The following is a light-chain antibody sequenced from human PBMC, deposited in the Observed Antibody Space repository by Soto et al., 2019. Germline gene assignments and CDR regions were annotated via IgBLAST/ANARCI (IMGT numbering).Light chain of an antibody. CDR3: QHYYTSPIT. CDR1: QTISIW. Sequence: DVPMTQSTSTMSGSVGDKVEIHCRASQTISIWLAWYQQKPGKAPKLLIYKASARESGVPDRFSGSGSETNFNFTILCLQAEDVAVYYCQHYYTSPITFAGGANVDVK. J-gene: IGKJ4*01. CDR2: KAS. V-gene: IGKV1-5*03.